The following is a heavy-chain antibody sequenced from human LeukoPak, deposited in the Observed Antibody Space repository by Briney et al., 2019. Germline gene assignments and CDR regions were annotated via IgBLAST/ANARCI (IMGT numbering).Heavy chain of an antibody. J-gene: IGHJ4*02. CDR1: GFTFSSYW. CDR2: ISGGGSST. V-gene: IGHV3-74*03. CDR3: AKDGGQEVDY. D-gene: IGHD3-16*01. Sequence: PGGSLRLSCAASGFTFSSYWMYWVRQAPGKGPVWVSRISGGGSSTTYADSVKGRFTISRDKSKNTLYLQMNSLRAEDTAVYYCAKDGGQEVDYWGQGTLVTVSS.